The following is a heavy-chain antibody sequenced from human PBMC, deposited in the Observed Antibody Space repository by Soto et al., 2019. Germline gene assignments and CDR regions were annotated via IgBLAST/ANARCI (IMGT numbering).Heavy chain of an antibody. J-gene: IGHJ3*02. V-gene: IGHV1-18*01. CDR1: GYTFTSHG. D-gene: IGHD6-19*01. Sequence: ASVKVSCKASGYTFTSHGISWVRQAPGQGLEWMGWISAYNGNTNYAQKLQGRVTMTTDTSTSTAYMELRSLRSDDTAVYYCAREKWLVRRNDPFDIWGQGTMVTVSS. CDR2: ISAYNGNT. CDR3: AREKWLVRRNDPFDI.